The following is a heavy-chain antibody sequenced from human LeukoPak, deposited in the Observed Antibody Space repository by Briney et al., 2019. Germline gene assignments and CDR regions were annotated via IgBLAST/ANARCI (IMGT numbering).Heavy chain of an antibody. CDR1: GGSISGSSYY. CDR2: IYYSGST. V-gene: IGHV4-39*02. J-gene: IGHJ4*02. CDR3: ASVYMATLYFVY. Sequence: PSETLSLTCSVSGGSISGSSYYWGWIRQPPGKGLEWIGSIYYSGSTYYNPALKSRVTISVDTSKNHFSLKVSSVTAADTAVYYCASVYMATLYFVYWGQGTLVTVSS. D-gene: IGHD5-24*01.